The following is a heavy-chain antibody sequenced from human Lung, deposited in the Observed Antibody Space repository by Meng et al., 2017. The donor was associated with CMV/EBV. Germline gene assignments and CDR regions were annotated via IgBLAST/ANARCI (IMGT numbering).Heavy chain of an antibody. CDR1: GFIVSTKY. D-gene: IGHD2-2*01. J-gene: IGHJ4*02. CDR3: ARGEVPAIIDY. V-gene: IGHV3-66*01. CDR2: IYSGGST. Sequence: VQLVESGGGCVQPGGSLRLSCEASGFIVSTKYMNWVRQAPGKGLEWVSVIYSGGSTYYTDSVKGRFTISRDNSKNTLYLQMNSLRTEDTAVYYCARGEVPAIIDYWGQGILVTVSS.